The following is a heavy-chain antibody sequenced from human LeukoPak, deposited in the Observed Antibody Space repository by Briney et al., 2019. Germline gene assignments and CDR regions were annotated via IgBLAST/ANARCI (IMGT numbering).Heavy chain of an antibody. CDR1: GYTLTELS. CDR2: SDPEDGET. V-gene: IGHV1-24*01. D-gene: IGHD2-2*01. J-gene: IGHJ4*02. Sequence: ASVKVSCKVSGYTLTELSMHWVRRAPGKGLEWMGGSDPEDGETIYAQKFQGRDTMTEDTSTDTAYMELSSLRSEDTAVYYCATDRYCSSTSCLPIDYWGQGTLVTVSS. CDR3: ATDRYCSSTSCLPIDY.